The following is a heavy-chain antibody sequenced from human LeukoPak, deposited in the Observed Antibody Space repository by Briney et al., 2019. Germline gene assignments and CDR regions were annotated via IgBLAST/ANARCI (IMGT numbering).Heavy chain of an antibody. Sequence: PSQTLSLTCTVSGGSISSGGYYWSWIRQHPGKGLEWIGYIYYSGSTYYNPSLKSRVTISVDTPKNQFSLKLSSVTAADTAVYYCARDSGNYYDSSGLVFDYWGQGTLVTVSS. J-gene: IGHJ4*02. V-gene: IGHV4-31*03. CDR2: IYYSGST. CDR1: GGSISSGGYY. D-gene: IGHD3-22*01. CDR3: ARDSGNYYDSSGLVFDY.